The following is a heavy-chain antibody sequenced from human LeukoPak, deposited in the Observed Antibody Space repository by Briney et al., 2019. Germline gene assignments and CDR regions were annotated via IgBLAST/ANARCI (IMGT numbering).Heavy chain of an antibody. CDR1: GYIFSSYG. J-gene: IGHJ4*02. CDR3: ARKTDYYHSSGYYGGDYFDH. D-gene: IGHD3-22*01. Sequence: ASVKVSCKASGYIFSSYGISWVRQAPGQGFEWMGWTSVYKGNRNYAQKFQGRITMTTDTSTSTAYMELRSLNSDDTAVYYCARKTDYYHSSGYYGGDYFDHWGQGTLVSVSP. CDR2: TSVYKGNR. V-gene: IGHV1-18*01.